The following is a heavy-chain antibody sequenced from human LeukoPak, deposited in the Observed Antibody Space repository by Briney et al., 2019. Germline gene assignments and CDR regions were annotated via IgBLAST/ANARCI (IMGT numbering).Heavy chain of an antibody. Sequence: SGTLSLTCAVSGGSISSSNWWSWVRQPPGKGLEWIGEIYHSGSTNYNPSLKSRVTMSVDTSKNQFSLKLSSVTAADTAVYYCARVKQWLLDYWGQGTLVTVSS. D-gene: IGHD6-19*01. J-gene: IGHJ4*02. CDR3: ARVKQWLLDY. CDR1: GGSISSSNW. CDR2: IYHSGST. V-gene: IGHV4-4*02.